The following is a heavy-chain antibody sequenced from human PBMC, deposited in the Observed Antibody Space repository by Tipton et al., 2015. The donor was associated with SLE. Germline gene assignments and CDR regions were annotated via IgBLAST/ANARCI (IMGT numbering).Heavy chain of an antibody. V-gene: IGHV4-61*02. CDR1: GVSISGSSYY. CDR2: VYTAGDT. Sequence: GLVKPSETLSLTCTVSGVSISGSSYYWTWIRQPAGKGLEWIGRVYTAGDTDYNPSLKSRVTISVDTSKNQFSLKLRSVTAADTAVYYCATSPEGFWNNDYTVFSSYYYIDVWGKGTTVTVSS. D-gene: IGHD3-10*02. CDR3: ATSPEGFWNNDYTVFSSYYYIDV. J-gene: IGHJ6*03.